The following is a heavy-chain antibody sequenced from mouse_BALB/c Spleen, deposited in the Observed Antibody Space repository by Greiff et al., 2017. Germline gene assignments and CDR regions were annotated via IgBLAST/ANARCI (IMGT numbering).Heavy chain of an antibody. Sequence: EVQLVESGGGLVQPGGSRKLSCAASGFTFSSFGMHWVRQAPEKGLEWVAYISSGSSTIYYADTVKGRFTISRDNPKNTLFLQMTSLRSEDTAMYYCARSRSSGYAMDYWGQGTSVTVSS. CDR1: GFTFSSFG. V-gene: IGHV5-17*02. CDR3: ARSRSSGYAMDY. D-gene: IGHD3-1*01. J-gene: IGHJ4*01. CDR2: ISSGSSTI.